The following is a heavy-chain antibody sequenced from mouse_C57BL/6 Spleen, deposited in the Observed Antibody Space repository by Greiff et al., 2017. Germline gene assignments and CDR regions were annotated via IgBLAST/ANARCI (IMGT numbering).Heavy chain of an antibody. CDR2: IYPRGGNT. J-gene: IGHJ4*01. CDR3: AHGNYERGIAMDY. D-gene: IGHD2-1*01. Sequence: QVQLQQSGAELARPGASVKLSCKASGYTFTSYGISWVKQRTGQGLEWIGEIYPRGGNTYYNEKFKGKATLTADKSSSTAYMELRSLTSEDSAVYFCAHGNYERGIAMDYWGQGTSVTVSS. V-gene: IGHV1-81*01. CDR1: GYTFTSYG.